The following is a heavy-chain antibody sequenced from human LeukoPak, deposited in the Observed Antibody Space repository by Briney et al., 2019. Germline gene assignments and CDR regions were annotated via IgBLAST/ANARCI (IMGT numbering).Heavy chain of an antibody. CDR2: INNSGST. J-gene: IGHJ4*02. CDR1: GGSFSGYY. Sequence: SETLSLTCGVYGGSFSGYYWSWIRQPPGKGLEWVGEINNSGSTNYNPSLKSRVTISVDTSKNQFSLKLSSVTAADTAVYYCVRDIAAAGGFDYWGQGTLVTVSS. CDR3: VRDIAAAGGFDY. V-gene: IGHV4-34*01. D-gene: IGHD6-13*01.